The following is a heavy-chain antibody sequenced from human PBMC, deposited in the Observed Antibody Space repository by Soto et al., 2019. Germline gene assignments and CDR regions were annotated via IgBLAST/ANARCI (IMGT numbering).Heavy chain of an antibody. V-gene: IGHV4-4*02. CDR2: ILHTGST. Sequence: QVPLQESGPRLVKPSGTLSLTCGVSGDSFSSSNWWTWVRQSPGKGLEWIGDILHTGSTDYSPSLRSRVTLSIDASKKEFYLNLTSVTATDTAIYYCARSPRRVDGKWYLDYWGQGALVTVSS. D-gene: IGHD2-15*01. CDR1: GDSFSSSNW. CDR3: ARSPRRVDGKWYLDY. J-gene: IGHJ4*02.